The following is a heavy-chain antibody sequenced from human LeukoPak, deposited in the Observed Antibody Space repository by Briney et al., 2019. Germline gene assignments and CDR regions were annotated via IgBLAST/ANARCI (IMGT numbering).Heavy chain of an antibody. V-gene: IGHV1-2*02. CDR2: INPNSGGT. D-gene: IGHD6-19*01. Sequence: ASVKVSCKASGYTFTGYYMHWVRQAPGQGLEWMGWINPNSGGTNYAQKFQGRVTMTRDTSISTAYMELSRLRSDDTAVYYCARAYSSGWYDGEFDYWGQGTLVTVSS. J-gene: IGHJ4*02. CDR3: ARAYSSGWYDGEFDY. CDR1: GYTFTGYY.